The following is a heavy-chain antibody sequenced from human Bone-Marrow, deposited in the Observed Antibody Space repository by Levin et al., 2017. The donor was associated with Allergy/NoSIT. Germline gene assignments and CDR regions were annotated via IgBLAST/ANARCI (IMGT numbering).Heavy chain of an antibody. Sequence: SETLSLTCTVSGASISSSTDSYWGWIRQPPGKGLQWIGSIYYAGSTYYHPSLSTRITISVDTSKNQFSLKLSSVTAADTAVYYCASGPRGGFDSWGQGTLVTVPS. J-gene: IGHJ4*02. D-gene: IGHD3-16*01. CDR2: IYYAGST. V-gene: IGHV4-39*07. CDR1: GASISSSTDSY. CDR3: ASGPRGGFDS.